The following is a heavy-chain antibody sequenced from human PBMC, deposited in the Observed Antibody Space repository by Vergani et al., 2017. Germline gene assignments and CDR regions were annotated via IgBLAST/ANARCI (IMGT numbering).Heavy chain of an antibody. CDR1: GGSISSGGYS. V-gene: IGHV4-30-2*01. CDR2: IYHSGSP. CDR3: AKDAVSGPVLRFLEWLLYFDY. J-gene: IGHJ4*02. Sequence: QLQLQESGSGLVKPSQTLSLTCAVSGGSISSGGYSWSWIRQPPGKGLEWIGYIYHSGSPYYNPSLKSRVTISVDRSKNQFSLKLSSVTASDTAVYYCAKDAVSGPVLRFLEWLLYFDYWGQGTLVTVSS. D-gene: IGHD3-3*01.